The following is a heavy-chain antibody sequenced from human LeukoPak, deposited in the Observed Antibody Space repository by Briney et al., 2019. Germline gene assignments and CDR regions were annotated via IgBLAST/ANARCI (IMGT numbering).Heavy chain of an antibody. CDR3: ARSTDIVVEPAARHLGGFDI. CDR2: IIPIFGTA. D-gene: IGHD2-2*01. J-gene: IGHJ3*02. CDR1: GCTFRRYV. Sequence: SAVKVSCQACGCTFRRYVISGVRQAPGQGLAWMGGIIPIFGTATYAQKCQGRVTITTDESTSTAYMELSSLRSEDPGVNYGARSTDIVVEPAARHLGGFDICSQATMLT. V-gene: IGHV1-69*05.